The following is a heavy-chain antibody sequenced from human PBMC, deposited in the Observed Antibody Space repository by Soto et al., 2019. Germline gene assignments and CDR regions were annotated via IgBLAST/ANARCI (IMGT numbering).Heavy chain of an antibody. CDR3: ARDVGYCSSTSCKYHWFDP. CDR2: IYSGGST. D-gene: IGHD2-2*01. Sequence: EVQLVESGGGLVQPGGSLRLSCAASGFTVSSNYMSWVRQAPGKGLEWVSVIYSGGSTYYADSVKGRFTISRDNSKNTLDLQMNSLRAEDTAVYYCARDVGYCSSTSCKYHWFDPWGQGTMVTVSS. J-gene: IGHJ5*02. CDR1: GFTVSSNY. V-gene: IGHV3-66*01.